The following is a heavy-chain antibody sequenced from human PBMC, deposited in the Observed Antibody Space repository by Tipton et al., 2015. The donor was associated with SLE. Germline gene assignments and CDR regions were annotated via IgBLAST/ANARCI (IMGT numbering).Heavy chain of an antibody. D-gene: IGHD6-19*01. V-gene: IGHV4-59*12. CDR3: AREGSVAAHFDY. Sequence: TLSLTCTVSGASMRSSYWSWIRQPPGKGLEWIASMYSGGSANYNPSLKTRVNISVDTSKNQFSLKLSSVTAADTAVYYCAREGSVAAHFDYWGQGTLVTVSS. CDR1: GASMRSSY. CDR2: MYSGGSA. J-gene: IGHJ4*02.